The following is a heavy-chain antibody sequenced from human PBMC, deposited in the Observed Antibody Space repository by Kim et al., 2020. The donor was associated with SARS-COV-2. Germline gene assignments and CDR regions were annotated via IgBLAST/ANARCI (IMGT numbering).Heavy chain of an antibody. Sequence: SETLSLTCAVYGGSFSGYYWSWIRQPPGKGLEWIGEINHSGSTNYNPSLKSRVTISVDTSKNQFSLKLSSVTAADTAVYYCARGFPRGGLHIRYNWFDPWGQGTLVTVSS. CDR2: INHSGST. CDR1: GGSFSGYY. CDR3: ARGFPRGGLHIRYNWFDP. V-gene: IGHV4-34*01. J-gene: IGHJ5*02. D-gene: IGHD3-10*01.